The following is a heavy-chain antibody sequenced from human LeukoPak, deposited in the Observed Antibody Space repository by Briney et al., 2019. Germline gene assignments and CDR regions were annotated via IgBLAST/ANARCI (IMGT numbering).Heavy chain of an antibody. CDR2: IDSSSRTI. CDR3: ARRVLNQVISDYFDY. CDR1: GFTLSSYS. J-gene: IGHJ4*02. V-gene: IGHV3-48*04. Sequence: PGGSLRLSCAASGFTLSSYSMNWVRQAPGKGLEWISFIDSSSRTIFYAESVKGRFTISRDNAKNSLFLQMNSLRAEDTAVYYCARRVLNQVISDYFDYWGQGTLVTVSS. D-gene: IGHD2-21*01.